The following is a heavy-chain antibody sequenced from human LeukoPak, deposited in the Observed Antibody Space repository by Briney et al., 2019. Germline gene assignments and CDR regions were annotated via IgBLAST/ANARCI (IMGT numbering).Heavy chain of an antibody. Sequence: GGSLRLSCAASGFTVSSNYMSWVRQARGKGLEWVSVIYSGGSTYYADSVKGRFTISRDNSKNTLYLQMNSLRAEDTAVYYCARGGSGYYPNDYWGQGTLVTVSS. CDR1: GFTVSSNY. CDR3: ARGGSGYYPNDY. J-gene: IGHJ4*02. D-gene: IGHD3-22*01. V-gene: IGHV3-66*01. CDR2: IYSGGST.